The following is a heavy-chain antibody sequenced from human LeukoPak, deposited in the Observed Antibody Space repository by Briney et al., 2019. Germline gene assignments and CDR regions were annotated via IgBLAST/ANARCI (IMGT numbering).Heavy chain of an antibody. D-gene: IGHD4-17*01. CDR3: ARRTTVVTGVRAFDI. CDR2: INHSGST. CDR1: GGSFSGYY. V-gene: IGHV4-34*01. Sequence: SETLSLTCAVYGGSFSGYYWSWIRQPPGKGLEWIGEINHSGSTNYNPSLKSRVTISVDTSKNQFSLKLSSVTAADTAVYYCARRTTVVTGVRAFDIRGQGTMVTVSS. J-gene: IGHJ3*02.